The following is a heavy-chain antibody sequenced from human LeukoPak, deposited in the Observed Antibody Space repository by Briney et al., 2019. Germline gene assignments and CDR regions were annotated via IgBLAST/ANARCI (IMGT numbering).Heavy chain of an antibody. CDR2: INPNSGGT. V-gene: IGHV1-2*02. D-gene: IGHD6-19*01. CDR1: GYTFTGYY. J-gene: IGHJ3*02. Sequence: ASVKVSCKASGYTFTGYYMHWVRQAPGQGLEWMGWINPNSGGTNYAQKFQGRVTMTRDTSISTGYMELSSLRSDDTAVYYCARGIAVAPGDTFDIWGQGTIVTVSS. CDR3: ARGIAVAPGDTFDI.